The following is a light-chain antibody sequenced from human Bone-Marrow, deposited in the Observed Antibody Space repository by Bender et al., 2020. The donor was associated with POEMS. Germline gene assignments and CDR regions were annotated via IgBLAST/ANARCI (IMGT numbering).Light chain of an antibody. Sequence: TQPPSVSGAPGQRVTISCTGSNSNIWARFDVHWYQQLPGTAPKLLIYANDNRPSGVPDRFSGSRSGTSASLAISGLQAEDEADYYCQSYDGSLSASVFGGGTKLTVL. J-gene: IGLJ2*01. CDR1: NSNIWARFD. V-gene: IGLV1-40*01. CDR3: QSYDGSLSASV. CDR2: AND.